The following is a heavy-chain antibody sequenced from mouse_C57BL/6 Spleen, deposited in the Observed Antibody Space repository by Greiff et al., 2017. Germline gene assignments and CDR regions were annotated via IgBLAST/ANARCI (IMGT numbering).Heavy chain of an antibody. CDR2: IYPGDGDT. D-gene: IGHD2-12*01. J-gene: IGHJ1*03. V-gene: IGHV1-82*01. CDR3: AGSSCDNDDAWYFDV. CDR1: GYAFSSSW. Sequence: VQLQQSGPELVKPGASVKISCKASGYAFSSSWMNWVKQRPGKGLEWIGRIYPGDGDTNYNGKFKGKATLTADKSSSTAYMQLSSLTSEDSAVYVCAGSSCDNDDAWYFDVWGTGTPVTVSS.